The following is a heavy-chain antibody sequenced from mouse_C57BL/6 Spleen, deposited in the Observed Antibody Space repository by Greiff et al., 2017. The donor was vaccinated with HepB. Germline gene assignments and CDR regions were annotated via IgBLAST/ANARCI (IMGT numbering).Heavy chain of an antibody. CDR1: GYTFTDYN. V-gene: IGHV1-18*01. D-gene: IGHD1-1*01. Sequence: EVKLQQSGPELVKPGASVKIPCKASGYTFTDYNMDWVKQSHGKSLEWIGDINPNNGGTIYNQKFKGKATLTVDKSSSTAYMELRSLTSEDTAVYYCARGSYYGSPLDYWGQGTTLTVSS. J-gene: IGHJ2*01. CDR2: INPNNGGT. CDR3: ARGSYYGSPLDY.